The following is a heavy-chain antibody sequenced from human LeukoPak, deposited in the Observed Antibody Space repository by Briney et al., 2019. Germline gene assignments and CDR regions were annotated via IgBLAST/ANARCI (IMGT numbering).Heavy chain of an antibody. J-gene: IGHJ4*02. CDR1: GYTFTSYD. V-gene: IGHV1-8*03. Sequence: ASVKVSYKASGYTFTSYDINWVRQATGQGLEWMGWMNPNSGNTGYAQKFQGRVTITRNTSISTAYMELSSLRSEDTAVYYCARAYRSSIAARLSFGYWGQGTLVTVSS. D-gene: IGHD6-6*01. CDR2: MNPNSGNT. CDR3: ARAYRSSIAARLSFGY.